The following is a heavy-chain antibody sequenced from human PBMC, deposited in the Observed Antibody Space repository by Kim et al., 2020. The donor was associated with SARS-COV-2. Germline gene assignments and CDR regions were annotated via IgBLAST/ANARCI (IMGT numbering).Heavy chain of an antibody. V-gene: IGHV3-74*01. CDR3: ARRQFTSGWYYFDY. D-gene: IGHD6-19*01. J-gene: IGHJ4*02. Sequence: YADSVKGRFTISRDDAKNTLYLQMNSLRAEDTAVYYCARRQFTSGWYYFDYWGQGTLVTVSS.